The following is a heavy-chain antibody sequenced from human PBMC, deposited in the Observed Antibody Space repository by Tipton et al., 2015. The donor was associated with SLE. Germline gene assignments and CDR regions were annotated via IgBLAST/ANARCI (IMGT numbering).Heavy chain of an antibody. CDR3: ARASRGGFDL. V-gene: IGHV3-53*01. CDR1: GFTVSSNY. D-gene: IGHD3-10*01. Sequence: AVSGFTVSSNYMSWVRQATGKGLEWVSVIDSGDRTNYADSVKGRFTISRDNSKNTLYLQMNSLRAEDTAVYYCARASRGGFDLWGRGTLVTVSS. J-gene: IGHJ2*01. CDR2: IDSGDRT.